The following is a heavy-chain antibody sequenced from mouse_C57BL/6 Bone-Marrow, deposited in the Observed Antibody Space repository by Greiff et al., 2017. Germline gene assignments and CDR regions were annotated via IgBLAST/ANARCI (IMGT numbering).Heavy chain of an antibody. CDR1: GFTFSSYA. J-gene: IGHJ1*03. V-gene: IGHV5-4*01. Sequence: EVKLMESGGGLVKPGGSLKLSCAASGFTFSSYAMSWVRQTPEKRLEWVATISDGGSYTYYPDNVKGRFTISRDNAKNNLYLHMSHLKSEDTAMYYCARDGWWYFDVWGTGTTVTVSS. D-gene: IGHD2-3*01. CDR3: ARDGWWYFDV. CDR2: ISDGGSYT.